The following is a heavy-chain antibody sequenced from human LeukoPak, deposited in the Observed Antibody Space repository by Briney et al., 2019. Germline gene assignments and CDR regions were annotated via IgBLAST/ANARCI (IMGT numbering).Heavy chain of an antibody. J-gene: IGHJ5*02. Sequence: GASVKVSCKASGYTFTGYYMHWVRQAPGQGLEWMGWINPNSGGTNYAQKFQGRVTMTRDTSISTAYMELSRLRSDDTAVYYCARDGFRLEPMVRGVIILGWFDPWGQGTLVTVSS. CDR1: GYTFTGYY. CDR2: INPNSGGT. CDR3: ARDGFRLEPMVRGVIILGWFDP. D-gene: IGHD3-10*01. V-gene: IGHV1-2*02.